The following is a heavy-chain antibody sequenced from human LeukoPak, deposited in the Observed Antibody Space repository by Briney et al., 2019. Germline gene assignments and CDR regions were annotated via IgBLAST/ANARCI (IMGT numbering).Heavy chain of an antibody. CDR2: ISGSGERT. D-gene: IGHD1-26*01. Sequence: GGSLRLSCVTSGDMFSAYVMSWVRQAPGKGVEWVSIISGSGERTYCADSVKGRFTVSRDNSKNTLYLQMKSLRAEDTAVYYCVSQSYSGSDNYYFHYWGQGTLVAVSS. V-gene: IGHV3-23*01. CDR1: GDMFSAYV. J-gene: IGHJ4*02. CDR3: VSQSYSGSDNYYFHY.